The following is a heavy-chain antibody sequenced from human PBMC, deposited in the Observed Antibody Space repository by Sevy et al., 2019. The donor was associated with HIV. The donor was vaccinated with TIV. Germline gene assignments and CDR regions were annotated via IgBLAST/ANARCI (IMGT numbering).Heavy chain of an antibody. J-gene: IGHJ6*02. CDR2: PSGSGGST. V-gene: IGHV3-23*01. Sequence: GGSLRLSCAASGFIFSTYTMTWVRRAPGKGLEWVSDPSGSGGSTDYADSLKGRFTIFRDNSKNTVYLQMNSLRAEDTAVYYCAKGDRTFYGLDVWGQGTTVTVSS. CDR3: AKGDRTFYGLDV. D-gene: IGHD2-15*01. CDR1: GFIFSTYT.